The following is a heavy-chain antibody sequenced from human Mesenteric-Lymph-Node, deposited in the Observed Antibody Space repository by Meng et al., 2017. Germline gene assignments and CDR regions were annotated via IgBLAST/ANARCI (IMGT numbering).Heavy chain of an antibody. Sequence: GESLKISCAASGFTFSSYWMSWVRQAPGKGLVWVSTINSDGSSTYYADSVKGRFTISRDSAKNTLYLQMNSLRAEDTAVYYCSAYGGFHFWPGFGGGQGTLVTVSS. V-gene: IGHV3-74*01. J-gene: IGHJ4*02. CDR2: INSDGSST. D-gene: IGHD3/OR15-3a*01. CDR3: SAYGGFHFWPGFG. CDR1: GFTFSSYW.